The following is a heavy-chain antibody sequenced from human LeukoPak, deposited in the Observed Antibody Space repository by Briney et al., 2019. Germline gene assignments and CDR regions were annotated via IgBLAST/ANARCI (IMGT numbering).Heavy chain of an antibody. CDR3: TTEPSYYYGSGSYYNIGEPPTFDY. J-gene: IGHJ4*02. CDR2: IKSKTDGGTT. D-gene: IGHD3-10*01. Sequence: KPGGSLRLSCAASGFTFSNAWMSWVRQAPGKGLEWVGRIKSKTDGGTTDYAAPVKGRFTISRDDSKNTLYLQMNSLKTEDTAVYYCTTEPSYYYGSGSYYNIGEPPTFDYWGQGTLVSVSS. CDR1: GFTFSNAW. V-gene: IGHV3-15*01.